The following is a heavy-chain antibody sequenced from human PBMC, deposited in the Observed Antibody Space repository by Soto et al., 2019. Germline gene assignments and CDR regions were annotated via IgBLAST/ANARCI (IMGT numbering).Heavy chain of an antibody. V-gene: IGHV3-13*04. CDR3: ARGSPMVRGVPSPFDY. CDR1: GFTFSSND. D-gene: IGHD3-10*01. Sequence: PGGSLRLSCAASGFTFSSNDMHWVRQATGKGLEWVSGIGTAGDTYYQDSVKGRLTISRENAKNSLYLQMNSLRAGDTAVYYCARGSPMVRGVPSPFDYWGQGTLVTVSS. CDR2: IGTAGDT. J-gene: IGHJ4*02.